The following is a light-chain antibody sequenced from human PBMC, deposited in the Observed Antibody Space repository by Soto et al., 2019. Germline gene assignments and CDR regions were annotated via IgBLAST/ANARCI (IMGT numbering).Light chain of an antibody. J-gene: IGLJ1*01. CDR2: SNN. V-gene: IGLV1-44*01. CDR1: SSKIGSNT. Sequence: SVLTHPPSASGDPGERVSTFFFWNSSKIGSNTVTWYQQLPGTAPNLLIYSNNQRPSGVPDRFSGSKSGTSASLAISGLQSEDEFFYYWAAWDNCLIGIYVAVPGSMLT. CDR3: AAWDNCLIGIYV.